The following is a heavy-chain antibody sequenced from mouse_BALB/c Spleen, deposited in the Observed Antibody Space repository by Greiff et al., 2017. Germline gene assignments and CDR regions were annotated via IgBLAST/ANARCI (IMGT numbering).Heavy chain of an antibody. CDR1: GYSITSDYA. CDR2: ISYSGST. D-gene: IGHD1-2*01. CDR3: ARGDLLRLRYAMDY. Sequence: EVKLVESGPGLVKPSQSLSLTCTVTGYSITSDYAWNWIRQFPGNKLEWMGYISYSGSTSYNPSLKSRISITRDTSKNQFFLQLNSVTTEDTATYYCARGDLLRLRYAMDYWGQGTSVTVSS. V-gene: IGHV3-2*02. J-gene: IGHJ4*01.